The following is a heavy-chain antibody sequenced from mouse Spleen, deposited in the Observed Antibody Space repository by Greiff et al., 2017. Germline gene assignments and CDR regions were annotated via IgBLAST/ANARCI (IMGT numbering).Heavy chain of an antibody. J-gene: IGHJ4*01. CDR2: INPYNGGT. CDR1: GYTFTDYY. D-gene: IGHD1-1*01. Sequence: VQLKESGPVLVKPGASVKMSCKASGYTFTDYYMNWVKQSHGKSLEWIGVINPYNGGTSYNQKFKGKATLTVDKSSSTAYMELNSLTSEDSAVYYCARRDYYGTYAMDYWGQGTSVTVSS. V-gene: IGHV1-19*01. CDR3: ARRDYYGTYAMDY.